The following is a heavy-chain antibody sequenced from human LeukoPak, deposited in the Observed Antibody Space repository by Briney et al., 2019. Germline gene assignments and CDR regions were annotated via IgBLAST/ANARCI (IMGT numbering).Heavy chain of an antibody. D-gene: IGHD5-12*01. CDR3: AKDPGGSIWASEWLRGYNWFDP. Sequence: PGGSLRLSCATSGFTFSDHYMDWVGQAPGKGLEWVSAISGSGGSTYYADSVKGRFTISRDNSKNTLYLQMNSLRAEDTAVYYCAKDPGGSIWASEWLRGYNWFDPWGQGTLVTVSS. CDR1: GFTFSDHY. J-gene: IGHJ5*02. V-gene: IGHV3-23*01. CDR2: ISGSGGST.